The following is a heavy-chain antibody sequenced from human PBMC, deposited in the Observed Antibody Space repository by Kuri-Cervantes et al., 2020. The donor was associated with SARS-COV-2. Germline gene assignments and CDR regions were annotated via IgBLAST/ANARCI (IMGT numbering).Heavy chain of an antibody. CDR3: ATAYGDYPFDY. CDR1: GGSISSSSYY. D-gene: IGHD4-17*01. J-gene: IGHJ4*02. CDR2: IYYSGST. Sequence: ESLKISCTVSGGSISSSSYYWGWIRQPPGKGLEWIGSIYYSGSTYYNPSLKSRVTISVDTSKNQFSLKLSSVTAADTAVYYCATAYGDYPFDYWGQGTLVTVSS. V-gene: IGHV4-39*07.